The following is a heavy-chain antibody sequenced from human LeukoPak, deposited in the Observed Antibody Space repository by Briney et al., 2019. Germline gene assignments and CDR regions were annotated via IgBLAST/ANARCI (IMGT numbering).Heavy chain of an antibody. J-gene: IGHJ6*03. CDR2: INHSGSA. Sequence: ETLSLTCDVYGGSFSGYSWTWVRQPPGKGLEWIGEINHSGSANYNPSLKSRVTISLDTSKTQFSLKLSSVTAADTAIYFCARAVEEISSSYFYYYHMDVWVKGTTVTVSS. CDR1: GGSFSGYS. CDR3: ARAVEEISSSYFYYYHMDV. D-gene: IGHD6-6*01. V-gene: IGHV4-34*01.